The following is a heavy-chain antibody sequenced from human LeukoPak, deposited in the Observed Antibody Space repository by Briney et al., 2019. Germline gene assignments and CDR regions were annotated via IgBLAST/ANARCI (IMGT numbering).Heavy chain of an antibody. D-gene: IGHD3-10*01. CDR1: SGSFSGYY. CDR3: ARGYGSGSYYNY. V-gene: IGHV4-34*01. J-gene: IGHJ4*02. Sequence: SETLSLTCAVYSGSFSGYYWSWIRQPPGKGLEWIGEINRGGSTNYNPSLNSRVTISVDTSKNQFSLKLTSVTAADTAVYYCARGYGSGSYYNYWGQGTLVTVSS. CDR2: INRGGST.